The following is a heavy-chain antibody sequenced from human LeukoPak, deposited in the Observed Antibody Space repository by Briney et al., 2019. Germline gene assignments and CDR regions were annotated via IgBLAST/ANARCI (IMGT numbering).Heavy chain of an antibody. CDR2: INSDGSSP. V-gene: IGHV3-74*01. J-gene: IGHJ6*03. D-gene: IGHD6-13*01. CDR3: ARVGGSSWGYFYYHMDV. CDR1: GFTFNSYL. Sequence: GESLRLSCAASGFTFNSYLMHWVRQSPGKGLVWVSRINSDGSSPTYADSVKGRFTISRDNAKNTLYLQMNSLRAEDTAVYYCARVGGSSWGYFYYHMDVWGKGTAVTVSS.